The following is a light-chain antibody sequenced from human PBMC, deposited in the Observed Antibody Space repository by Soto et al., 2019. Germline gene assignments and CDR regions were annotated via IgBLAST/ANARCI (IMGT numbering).Light chain of an antibody. J-gene: IGKJ1*01. CDR1: QSVGSSY. CDR2: DAS. CDR3: QQYSTSRT. Sequence: TQSPSSVSASVGDRVAISCQASQSVGSSYLAWYQQKPGLAPRLLIYDASIRATGIPDRFSGSGSGADFTLTVSRLEPEDFALYYCQQYSTSRTFGQGTKVDI. V-gene: IGKV3D-20*01.